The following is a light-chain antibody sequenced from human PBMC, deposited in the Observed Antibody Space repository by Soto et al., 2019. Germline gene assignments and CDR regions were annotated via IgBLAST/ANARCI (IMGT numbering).Light chain of an antibody. CDR3: SSNKIGSTYV. CDR2: QVS. CDR1: SSDIGYYNY. J-gene: IGLJ1*01. Sequence: QSALTQPASVSGPPGQSITISCTGTSSDIGYYNYVSWSQQHPGKAPKLIISQVSNRPSGISTRFSGSKSGNTASLTISGLQAEDESLYSCSSNKIGSTYVLATRTNVTVL. V-gene: IGLV2-14*01.